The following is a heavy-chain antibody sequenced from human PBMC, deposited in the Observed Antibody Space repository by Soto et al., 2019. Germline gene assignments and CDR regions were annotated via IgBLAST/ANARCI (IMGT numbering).Heavy chain of an antibody. CDR2: LSSNGIGT. CDR3: ARGRPYYYSSGYYAMSWFDP. V-gene: IGHV3-64D*06. J-gene: IGHJ5*02. Sequence: GGSLRLSCPGSGFTVSSFGMHWVRQAPGKGLEHVSTLSSNGIGTYYADSVKGRFTFSRDTSKNTLYLQMSSLRTEDTAVYYCARGRPYYYSSGYYAMSWFDPWGQGTLVTVSS. CDR1: GFTVSSFG. D-gene: IGHD3-22*01.